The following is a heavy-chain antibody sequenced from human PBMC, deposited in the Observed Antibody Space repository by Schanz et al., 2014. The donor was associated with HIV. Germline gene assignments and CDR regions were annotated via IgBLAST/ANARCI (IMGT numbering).Heavy chain of an antibody. CDR1: GFTFSNYA. J-gene: IGHJ4*02. CDR2: LSGSGSNI. Sequence: EVQLLESGGGLEQPGGSLRLSCAASGFTFSNYAMSWVRQAPGKGLEWVSSLSGSGSNIYYADSVKGRFTISRDNGKNSLFLQMNSLRAEDTAVYYCAKDPGILPRTYFDSWGQGTPVTVSP. D-gene: IGHD2-2*02. V-gene: IGHV3-23*01. CDR3: AKDPGILPRTYFDS.